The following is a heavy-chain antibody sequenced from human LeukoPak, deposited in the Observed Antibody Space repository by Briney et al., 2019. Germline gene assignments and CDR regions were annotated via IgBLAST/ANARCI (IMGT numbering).Heavy chain of an antibody. CDR1: GFTFSSYS. J-gene: IGHJ4*02. D-gene: IGHD3-10*01. CDR2: ISTISSTI. V-gene: IGHV3-48*04. CDR3: ARDHYYGSGRLDY. Sequence: QSGGSLRLSCAASGFTFSSYSMNWVRQAPGKGLEWVSYISTISSTIYYADSVKGRFTISRDNAKNSLYLQMNSLRSDDTAVYYCARDHYYGSGRLDYWGQGTLVTVSS.